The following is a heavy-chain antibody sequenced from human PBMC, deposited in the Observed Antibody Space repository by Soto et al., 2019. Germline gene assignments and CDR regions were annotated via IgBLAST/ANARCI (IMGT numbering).Heavy chain of an antibody. Sequence: PGKTLSDAWSVCDGATVMRPRFWAWGRQPPGKRLEWIGNIHYSGDNYYPWSFRSRLTVPVDTSTNQFSLKLTSLTAADTATYYCASLQVPGNFDFWAPVSLVT. V-gene: IGHV4-39*01. CDR1: DGATVMRPRF. CDR2: IHYSGDN. J-gene: IGHJ4*02. CDR3: ASLQVPGNFDF. D-gene: IGHD6-13*01.